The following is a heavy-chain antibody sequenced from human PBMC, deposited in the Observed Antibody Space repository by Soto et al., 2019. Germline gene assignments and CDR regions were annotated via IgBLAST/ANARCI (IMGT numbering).Heavy chain of an antibody. CDR2: IYPGDSDT. J-gene: IGHJ4*02. CDR3: ARLGVEMATTTHFDS. CDR1: GCSFTSYW. V-gene: IGHV5-51*01. D-gene: IGHD1-1*01. Sequence: PGDSLKISCKGSGCSFTSYWSGWVRQMPGKGLEWMGIIYPGDSDTRYSPSFQGQVSFSADKSISTAYLQWSSLKASDTAMYYCARLGVEMATTTHFDSWGQGTLVTVSS.